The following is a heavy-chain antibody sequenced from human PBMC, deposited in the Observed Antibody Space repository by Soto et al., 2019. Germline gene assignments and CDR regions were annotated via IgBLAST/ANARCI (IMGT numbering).Heavy chain of an antibody. Sequence: VQLLESGGGLVQPGGSLRLSCAASGFTFSSYAMSWVRQAPGKGLEWVSAISGSGGSTYYADSVKGRFTISRDNSKNTLYLQMNSLRAEDTAVYYCAKGTMVRGVDYYYYMDVWGKGTTVTVSS. CDR2: ISGSGGST. J-gene: IGHJ6*03. D-gene: IGHD3-10*01. CDR3: AKGTMVRGVDYYYYMDV. V-gene: IGHV3-23*01. CDR1: GFTFSSYA.